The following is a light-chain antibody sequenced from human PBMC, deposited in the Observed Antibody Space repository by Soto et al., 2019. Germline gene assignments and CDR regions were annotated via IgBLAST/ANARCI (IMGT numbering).Light chain of an antibody. J-gene: IGLJ1*01. Sequence: QSVLTQPPSASGTPGQTVIISCSGSRSDIGSNFVNWYQHLPGTAPKLLIYNSNQRPSGGPDRFSGSKSGTSASLAISGLLSEDEADYYCAAWDDSLTGPVFGTGTKVTVL. CDR3: AAWDDSLTGPV. CDR1: RSDIGSNF. CDR2: NSN. V-gene: IGLV1-44*01.